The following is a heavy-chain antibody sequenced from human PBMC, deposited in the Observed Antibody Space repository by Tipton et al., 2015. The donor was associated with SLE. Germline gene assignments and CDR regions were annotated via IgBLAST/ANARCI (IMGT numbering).Heavy chain of an antibody. CDR2: TYYRSKWYS. CDR1: GDSVSINSAA. CDR3: ARDRRGWYFDL. Sequence: PGLVKPSQTLSLTCAISGDSVSINSAAWTWIRQSPSRGLEWLGRTYYRSKWYSDYAVSVKSRITINPDTSKNQFSLKLSSVTAADTAVYYCARDRRGWYFDLWGRGTLVTVSS. V-gene: IGHV6-1*01. D-gene: IGHD3-10*01. J-gene: IGHJ2*01.